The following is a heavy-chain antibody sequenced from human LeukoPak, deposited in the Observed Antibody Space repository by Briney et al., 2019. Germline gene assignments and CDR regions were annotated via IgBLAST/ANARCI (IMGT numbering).Heavy chain of an antibody. D-gene: IGHD3-10*01. CDR2: LNTKSGGT. CDR1: GYTFSDNY. Sequence: GASVKVSCKASGYTFSDNYLHWVRQAPGQGLEWMGQLNTKSGGTTYPREFQGRVTLTRDMSSNTAYMELRSLRSDDTAVYYCARDHELLWFGESSYYFDYWGQGTLVTVSS. V-gene: IGHV1-2*06. J-gene: IGHJ4*02. CDR3: ARDHELLWFGESSYYFDY.